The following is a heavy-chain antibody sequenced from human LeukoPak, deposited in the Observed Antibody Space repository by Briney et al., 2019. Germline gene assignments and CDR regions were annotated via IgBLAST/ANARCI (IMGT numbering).Heavy chain of an antibody. J-gene: IGHJ5*02. D-gene: IGHD3-22*01. Sequence: GGSLRLSCAASGFTASSNYMSWVRRAPGKGLEWVSVIYPGGYTHYADSVKGRFTISRDDSKNTLYLQMNSLRAEDTALYYCARLPYYGDTSGYYYHWGQGTLVTVSS. CDR2: IYPGGYT. V-gene: IGHV3-66*04. CDR3: ARLPYYGDTSGYYYH. CDR1: GFTASSNY.